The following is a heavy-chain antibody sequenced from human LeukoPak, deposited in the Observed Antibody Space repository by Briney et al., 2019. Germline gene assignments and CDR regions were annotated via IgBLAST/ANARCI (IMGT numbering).Heavy chain of an antibody. V-gene: IGHV4-59*01. CDR2: IHDSGST. CDR3: ARGEEPATAGVDY. D-gene: IGHD2-21*02. J-gene: IGHJ4*02. Sequence: PSETLSLTCSVSGGSISTYFWSWIRQPPGKGLEWIGYIHDSGSTNYNPSHKSRVTISVDTSKNQFSLKLSSVTAADTAVYYCARGEEPATAGVDYWGQGTLVIVSS. CDR1: GGSISTYF.